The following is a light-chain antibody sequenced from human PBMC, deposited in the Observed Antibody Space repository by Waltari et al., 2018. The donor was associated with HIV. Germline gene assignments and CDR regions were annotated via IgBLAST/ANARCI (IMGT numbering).Light chain of an antibody. CDR3: AAWDDNLVGHVV. J-gene: IGLJ2*01. CDR1: RSNIGSNF. CDR2: KNN. V-gene: IGLV1-47*01. Sequence: SGTAGQRVTISCSGSRSNIGSNFVFWYQQFPGSAPKLLIYKNNQRFSGVPGRFSGSKSGTSASLAISGLRSEDEAAYYCAAWDDNLVGHVVFGGGTNMTV.